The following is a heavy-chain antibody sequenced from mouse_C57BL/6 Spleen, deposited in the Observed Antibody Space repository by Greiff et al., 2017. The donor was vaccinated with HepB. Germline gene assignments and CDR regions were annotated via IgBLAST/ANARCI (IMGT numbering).Heavy chain of an antibody. CDR1: GFTFSDYG. D-gene: IGHD2-4*01. Sequence: DVMLVESGGGLVKPGGSLKLSCAASGFTFSDYGMHWVRQAPEKGLEWVAYISSGSSTIYYADTVKGRFTISRDNAKNTLFLQMTSLRSEDTAMYYCARPYDYDVFDYWGQGTTLTVSS. V-gene: IGHV5-17*01. J-gene: IGHJ2*01. CDR2: ISSGSSTI. CDR3: ARPYDYDVFDY.